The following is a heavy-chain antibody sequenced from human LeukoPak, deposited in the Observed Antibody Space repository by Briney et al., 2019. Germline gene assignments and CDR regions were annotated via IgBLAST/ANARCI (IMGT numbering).Heavy chain of an antibody. V-gene: IGHV1-18*01. Sequence: ASVKVSCKASGYTFTDYGISWVRQAPGQELEWMGWTSGYNGNTNPAQNLQGRVTLTTDTSSRTAYMEVTSLTSDDTAMYYCARGGILASFDIWGQGTLVTVSS. CDR3: ARGGILASFDI. CDR1: GYTFTDYG. CDR2: TSGYNGNT. J-gene: IGHJ3*02. D-gene: IGHD3-16*02.